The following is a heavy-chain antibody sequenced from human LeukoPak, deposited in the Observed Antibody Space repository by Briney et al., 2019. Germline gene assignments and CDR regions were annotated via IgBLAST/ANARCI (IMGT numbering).Heavy chain of an antibody. V-gene: IGHV4-59*01. D-gene: IGHD1-20*01. J-gene: IGHJ3*02. CDR1: LGSISRYY. CDR2: IYYSGST. Sequence: PSETLSLTCTLSLGSISRYYWSWVRQPPGKGLEYIGNIYYSGSTNYNPALKSRVTITLDTSRSQFSLKLTSVAAADTAGYYCARELYNWNGRRHAIDIWGRGTMVTVSS. CDR3: ARELYNWNGRRHAIDI.